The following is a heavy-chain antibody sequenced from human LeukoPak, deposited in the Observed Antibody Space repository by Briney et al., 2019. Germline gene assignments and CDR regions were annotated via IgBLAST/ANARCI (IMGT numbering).Heavy chain of an antibody. V-gene: IGHV3-7*03. CDR2: MNQDGSEK. Sequence: GGSLRLSCAASGFTFSSYWMNWVRQAPGKGLEWVANMNQDGSEKYYLDSVKGRFTISRDNSKNTLYLQMNSLRAEDTAVYYCAKSGLNRFDYWGQGTLVTVSS. CDR1: GFTFSSYW. D-gene: IGHD2-15*01. J-gene: IGHJ4*02. CDR3: AKSGLNRFDY.